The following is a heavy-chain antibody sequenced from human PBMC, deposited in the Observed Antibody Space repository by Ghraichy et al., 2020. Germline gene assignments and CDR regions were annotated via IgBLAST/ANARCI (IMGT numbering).Heavy chain of an antibody. CDR2: INHSGST. D-gene: IGHD6-13*01. Sequence: SQTLSLTCAVYGGSFSGYYWSWIRQPPGKGLEWIGEINHSGSTNYNPSLKSRVTISVDTSKNQFSLKLSSVTAADTAVYYCARGAGIAAAGDYWGQGTLVTVSS. CDR3: ARGAGIAAAGDY. J-gene: IGHJ4*02. CDR1: GGSFSGYY. V-gene: IGHV4-34*01.